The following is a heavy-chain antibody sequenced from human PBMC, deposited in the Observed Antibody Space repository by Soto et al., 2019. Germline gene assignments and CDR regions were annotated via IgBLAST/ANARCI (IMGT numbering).Heavy chain of an antibody. CDR2: IFYSGST. CDR3: ACIFSGGYGYGFYYYGMDV. J-gene: IGHJ6*02. Sequence: SETLSLTCTVSGGSISSSSYYWGWIRQPPGKGLEWIGSIFYSGSTYYKQSLKSRVTISVDTSKNKFYLKLSSVTAADTAMYNCACIFSGGYGYGFYYYGMDVWGQGTTVS. D-gene: IGHD5-18*01. CDR1: GGSISSSSYY. V-gene: IGHV4-39*01.